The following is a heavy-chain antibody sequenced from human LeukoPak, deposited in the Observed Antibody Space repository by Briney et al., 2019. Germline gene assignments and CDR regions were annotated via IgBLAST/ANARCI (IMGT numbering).Heavy chain of an antibody. CDR1: GFIFSSYG. V-gene: IGHV3-30*02. Sequence: GGSLRLSCAASGFIFSSYGMHWVRQAPGKGLEWVALIRYDGSEKYYVDSVKGRFTISRDNSKSTLYLQMSSLRAEDTAVYYCAKDKIAVRPGWFDPWGQGTLVTVSS. CDR3: AKDKIAVRPGWFDP. CDR2: IRYDGSEK. D-gene: IGHD6-6*01. J-gene: IGHJ5*02.